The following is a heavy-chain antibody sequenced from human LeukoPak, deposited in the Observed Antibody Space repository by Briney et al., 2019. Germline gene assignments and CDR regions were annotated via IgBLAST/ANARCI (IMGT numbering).Heavy chain of an antibody. CDR3: ARDPTTSQGSDAFDI. CDR1: RFTFSNYW. CDR2: IKPDGSEQ. V-gene: IGHV3-7*01. Sequence: PGGSLRLSCAASRFTFSNYWMGWVRQAPGKGLEWVANIKPDGSEQYYVDSVKGRFIISRDNAKNSLNLQVGSLRAEDTAVYYCARDPTTSQGSDAFDIWGQGTRVTVSS. J-gene: IGHJ3*02. D-gene: IGHD1-1*01.